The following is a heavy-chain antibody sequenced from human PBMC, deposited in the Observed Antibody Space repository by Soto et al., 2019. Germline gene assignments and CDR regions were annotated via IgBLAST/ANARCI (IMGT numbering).Heavy chain of an antibody. CDR2: ISGRGGST. Sequence: EVQLLESGGGLVQPGGSLRLSCAASGFTFSSYAMRWVRQAPGKGLEWVSGISGRGGSTYYADSVKGRFTISRDNSKNTLYLQMNSLRAEDTAVYYCARRGSGSYYDYWGQGTLVTVSS. V-gene: IGHV3-23*01. D-gene: IGHD1-26*01. CDR3: ARRGSGSYYDY. CDR1: GFTFSSYA. J-gene: IGHJ4*02.